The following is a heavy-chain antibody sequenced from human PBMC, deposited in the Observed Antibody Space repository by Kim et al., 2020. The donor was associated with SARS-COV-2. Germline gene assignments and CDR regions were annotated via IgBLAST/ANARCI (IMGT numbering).Heavy chain of an antibody. CDR3: ARGRVATHFDY. V-gene: IGHV4-59*09. Sequence: TNYTPSLKSRVTISVATSKNQFSLKLSSVTAADTAVYYCARGRVATHFDYWGQGTLVTVSS. D-gene: IGHD5-12*01. J-gene: IGHJ4*02. CDR2: T.